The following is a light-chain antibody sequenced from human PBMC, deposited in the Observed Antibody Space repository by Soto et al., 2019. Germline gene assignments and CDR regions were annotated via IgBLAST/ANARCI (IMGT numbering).Light chain of an antibody. J-gene: IGLJ1*01. CDR3: CSYAGSYTVV. Sequence: QSALTQPRSVSGSPGQSVTISCTGTSSDVGVYNYVSWYQQYPDKAPKIMIYDVSKRPSGVPDRFSGSKSDNTASLTISGLQAEDEADYYCCSYAGSYTVVFGIGTKVTVL. V-gene: IGLV2-11*01. CDR2: DVS. CDR1: SSDVGVYNY.